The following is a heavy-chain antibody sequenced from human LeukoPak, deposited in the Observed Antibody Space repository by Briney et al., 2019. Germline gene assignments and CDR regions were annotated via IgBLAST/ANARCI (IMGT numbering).Heavy chain of an antibody. J-gene: IGHJ6*04. CDR2: ISYDGSNK. CDR1: GFTFSSYG. V-gene: IGHV3-30*18. D-gene: IGHD2-8*01. Sequence: GGSLRPSCAASGFTFSSYGMHWVRQTPGKGLEWVAVISYDGSNKYYADSVKGRFTISRDNSKNTLYLQMNSLRAEDTAVYYCAKDLSPVTSSYAHYYYYGMDVWGKGTTVTVSS. CDR3: AKDLSPVTSSYAHYYYYGMDV.